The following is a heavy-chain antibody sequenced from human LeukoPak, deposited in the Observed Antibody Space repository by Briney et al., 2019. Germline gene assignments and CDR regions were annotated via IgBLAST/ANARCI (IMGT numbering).Heavy chain of an antibody. CDR2: IIPIFGTA. D-gene: IGHD6-13*01. CDR1: GGTFSSYA. CDR3: ARAIAAHDYYYYDMDV. J-gene: IGHJ6*03. V-gene: IGHV1-69*05. Sequence: GASVKVSCKASGGTFSSYAISWVRQAPGQGLEWMGGIIPIFGTANYAQKFQGRVTITTDESTSTAYMELSSLRSENTAVYYCARAIAAHDYYYYDMDVWGKGTTVTVSS.